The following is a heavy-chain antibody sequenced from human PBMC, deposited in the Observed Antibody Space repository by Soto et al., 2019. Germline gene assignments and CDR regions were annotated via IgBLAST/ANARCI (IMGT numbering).Heavy chain of an antibody. J-gene: IGHJ4*02. V-gene: IGHV1-69*02. CDR3: ASQGRDGYNFPFDY. CDR2: IIPILGIV. Sequence: QVQLVQSGAEVKKPGSSVKVSCKASGGTFSSYTISWVRQAPGQGLEWMGRIIPILGIVNYAQKFQGRVTITADKSTSTAYMELSSLRSEDTAVYYCASQGRDGYNFPFDYWGQGTLVTVSS. CDR1: GGTFSSYT. D-gene: IGHD5-12*01.